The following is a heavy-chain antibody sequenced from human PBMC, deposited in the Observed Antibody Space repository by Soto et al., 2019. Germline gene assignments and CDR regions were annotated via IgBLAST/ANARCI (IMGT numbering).Heavy chain of an antibody. CDR2: INHTKGT. Sequence: KPSETLSLTCAVYGGSVNGYYWNWIRQPPGKGLEWIGEINHTKGTHYNPSLKSRVTMSRDTAKNQFYLEMSCVTAADTAIYYCAARITVFRLLPPPFDLWGPGTQVTVSS. CDR3: AARITVFRLLPPPFDL. V-gene: IGHV4-34*10. D-gene: IGHD3-3*01. CDR1: GGSVNGYY. J-gene: IGHJ5*02.